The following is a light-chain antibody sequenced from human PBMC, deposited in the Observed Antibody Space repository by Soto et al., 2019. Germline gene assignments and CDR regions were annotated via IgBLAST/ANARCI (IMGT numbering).Light chain of an antibody. CDR3: ATWDDSLSGYA. V-gene: IGLV1-44*01. CDR2: SNN. Sequence: QSVLTQPPSASGTPGQRVTISCSGGRSNIGSNTVNWYQQLPGTAPKLLMYSNNQRPSGVPDRFSGSKSGTSASLDISGLQSEYEADYYCATWDDSLSGYAFGTGTKVT. J-gene: IGLJ1*01. CDR1: RSNIGSNT.